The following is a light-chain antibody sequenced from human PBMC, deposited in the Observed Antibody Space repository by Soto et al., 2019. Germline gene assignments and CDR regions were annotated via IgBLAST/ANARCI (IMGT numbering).Light chain of an antibody. J-gene: IGLJ3*02. CDR2: DVS. CDR1: SSDVGRYNY. Sequence: QSALTQPASVSGSPGQSITISCTGTSSDVGRYNYVSWYQQHPGKAPKHIIYDVSYRPSGVSDRFSGSKSGNTASLTISGLQAEDEADYYCSSYTGSSTSFGGGTKLTVL. V-gene: IGLV2-14*01. CDR3: SSYTGSSTS.